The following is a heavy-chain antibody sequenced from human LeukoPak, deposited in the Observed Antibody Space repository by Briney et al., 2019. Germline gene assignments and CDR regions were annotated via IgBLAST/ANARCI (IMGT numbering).Heavy chain of an antibody. D-gene: IGHD6-6*01. CDR2: INTNTGNP. J-gene: IGHJ5*02. CDR3: ARVFNTQLGVYGFDP. CDR1: GYTFTSYA. V-gene: IGHV7-4-1*02. Sequence: ASVKVSCKASGYTFTSYAMDWVRQAPGQGLEWMGWINTNTGNPTYAQGFTGRFVFSLDTSVSTAYLQISSLKAEDTAVYYCARVFNTQLGVYGFDPWGQGTLVTVSS.